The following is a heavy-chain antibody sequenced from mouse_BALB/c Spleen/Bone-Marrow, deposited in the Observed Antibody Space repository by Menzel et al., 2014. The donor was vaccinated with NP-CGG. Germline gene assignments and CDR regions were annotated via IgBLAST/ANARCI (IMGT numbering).Heavy chain of an antibody. CDR1: GYSITSDYA. J-gene: IGHJ4*01. CDR2: ISYSGST. Sequence: EVKLMESGPGLVKPSQSLSLTCTVTGYSITSDYAWNWIRQFPGNKLEWMGYISYSGSTSYNPSLKSRISITRDTSKNQFFLQLNSVTSEDTATYYCARGGNDDAVDYWGQGTSVTVSS. V-gene: IGHV3-2*02. CDR3: ARGGNDDAVDY. D-gene: IGHD2-12*01.